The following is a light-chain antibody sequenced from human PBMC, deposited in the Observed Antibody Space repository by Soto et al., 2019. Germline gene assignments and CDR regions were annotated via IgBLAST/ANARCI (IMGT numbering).Light chain of an antibody. CDR1: QSISNDF. Sequence: FTPSPRIGSLSRGERASLSCRSSQSISNDFLAWYQQKAGQAPRPLIYGASTRATGIPARFSGSGSGTECTHTNSSLQSEEVEEYSCQQRRNRSPLTLCQGT. CDR3: QQRRNRSPLT. V-gene: IGKV3-15*01. CDR2: GAS. J-gene: IGKJ5*01.